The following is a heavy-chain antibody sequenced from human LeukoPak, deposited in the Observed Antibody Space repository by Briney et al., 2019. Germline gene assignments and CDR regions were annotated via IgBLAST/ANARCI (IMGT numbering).Heavy chain of an antibody. CDR1: GYTFTSYG. CDR3: ARVRDKATYYGMDV. D-gene: IGHD5-24*01. Sequence: GAPVKVSCKASGYTFTSYGISWVRQAPGQGLEWMGWISAYNGNTNYAQKLQGRVTMTTDTSTSTAYMELRSLRSDDTAVYYCARVRDKATYYGMDVWGQGTTVTVSS. J-gene: IGHJ6*02. V-gene: IGHV1-18*01. CDR2: ISAYNGNT.